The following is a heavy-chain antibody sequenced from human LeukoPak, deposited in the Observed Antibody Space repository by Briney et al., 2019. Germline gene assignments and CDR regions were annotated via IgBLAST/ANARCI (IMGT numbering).Heavy chain of an antibody. CDR2: IYYSGST. CDR1: GGSISSYY. J-gene: IGHJ6*02. Sequence: SETLSLTCTVSGGSISSYYWSRIRQPPGKGLEWVGYIYYSGSTNYTPSLKSRVTISVDTSKNQFSLKLSSVTAADTAVYYCARDPGGIAAAAYYYGMDVWGQGSTVTVSS. D-gene: IGHD6-13*01. CDR3: ARDPGGIAAAAYYYGMDV. V-gene: IGHV4-59*01.